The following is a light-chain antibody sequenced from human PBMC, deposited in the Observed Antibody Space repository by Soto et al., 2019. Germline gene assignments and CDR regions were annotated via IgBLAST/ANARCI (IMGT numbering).Light chain of an antibody. J-gene: IGKJ1*01. CDR2: GAS. CDR1: QSVSSN. V-gene: IGKV3-15*01. Sequence: EIVMKQSPATLSVSPGERATLSCRASQSVSSNLAWYQQKPGQAPRLLIYGASTRATGIPARFSGSGSGTEFTLTISSLQSEDFAVYYCQQYNYWPPWTFGQGTKVEIK. CDR3: QQYNYWPPWT.